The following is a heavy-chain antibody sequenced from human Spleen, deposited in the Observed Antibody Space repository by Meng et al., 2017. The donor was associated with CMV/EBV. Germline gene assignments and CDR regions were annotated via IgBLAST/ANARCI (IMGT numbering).Heavy chain of an antibody. CDR2: INHSGST. D-gene: IGHD1-7*01. CDR3: ARGRINWNYGIDY. CDR1: CGAFSGYY. V-gene: IGHV4-34*01. Sequence: QVQLQQWGAGLLKPSETLSLTCAVDCGAFSGYYWSWIRQPPGKGLEWIGEINHSGSTNYNPSLKSRVTISVDTSKNQFSLKLSSVTAADTAVYYCARGRINWNYGIDYWGQGTLVTVSS. J-gene: IGHJ4*02.